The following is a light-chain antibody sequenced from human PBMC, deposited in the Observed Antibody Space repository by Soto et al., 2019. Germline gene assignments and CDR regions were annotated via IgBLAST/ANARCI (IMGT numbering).Light chain of an antibody. J-gene: IGLJ1*01. V-gene: IGLV1-47*01. Sequence: VLTQPPSASGTPGQGVAISCSGSSSNIGSNYVYWYQQLPGTAPKLLICRNDQRPSGVPDRFSGSKSGTSASLALSGLRSEDEADYYCAAWDDSLSRYVFGTGTKVTVL. CDR2: RND. CDR1: SSNIGSNY. CDR3: AAWDDSLSRYV.